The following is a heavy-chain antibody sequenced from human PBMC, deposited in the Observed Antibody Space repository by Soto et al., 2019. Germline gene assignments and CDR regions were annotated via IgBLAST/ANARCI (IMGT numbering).Heavy chain of an antibody. V-gene: IGHV4-59*01. D-gene: IGHD2-21*01. CDR2: IYYSGST. CDR1: GGSISSYY. J-gene: IGHJ5*02. Sequence: PSETLSLTCTVSGGSISSYYWSWIRQPPGKGLEWIGYIYYSGSTNYNPSLKSRVTISVDTSRNQFSLKLSSVTAADTAVYYCAREDWADKARFDPWGQGTLVTVSS. CDR3: AREDWADKARFDP.